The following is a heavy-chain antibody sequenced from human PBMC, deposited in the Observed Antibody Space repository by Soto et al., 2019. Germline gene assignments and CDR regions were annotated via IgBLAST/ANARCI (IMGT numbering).Heavy chain of an antibody. CDR3: ARVGRLRPETKRRDNWFDP. J-gene: IGHJ5*02. Sequence: SETLSLTCTVSGGSISSVGYYWNWIRQHPGKDLEWVGYISYSGITHHNPSLKSRLFISVDTSKNQFSLKLSSVTAADTAVYYCARVGRLRPETKRRDNWFDPWGQGTLVTVSS. D-gene: IGHD2-2*01. V-gene: IGHV4-31*03. CDR2: ISYSGIT. CDR1: GGSISSVGYY.